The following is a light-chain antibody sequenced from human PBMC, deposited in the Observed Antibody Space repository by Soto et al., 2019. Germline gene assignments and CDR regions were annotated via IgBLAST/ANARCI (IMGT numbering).Light chain of an antibody. CDR3: QQRFNXPLT. Sequence: EIVLTQSPATLSLSPGERATLSCRTSQSVDSSLACYQHRPGQAPRLLIFGASNRAPGIPARFSGSGSGTDFTLTISRLEPEDFAVYYFQQRFNXPLTCGRGTKV. J-gene: IGKJ4*01. V-gene: IGKV3-11*01. CDR1: QSVDSS. CDR2: GAS.